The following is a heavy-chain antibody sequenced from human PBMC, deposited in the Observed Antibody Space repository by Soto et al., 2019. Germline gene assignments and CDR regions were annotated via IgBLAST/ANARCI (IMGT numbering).Heavy chain of an antibody. CDR1: GFTFSSYS. J-gene: IGHJ5*02. D-gene: IGHD3-10*01. CDR3: EREPQAILVIGCFDP. V-gene: IGHV3-48*02. CDR2: ISSSSSTI. Sequence: EVQLVESGGGLVQPGGSLRLSCAASGFTFSSYSMNWVRQAPGKGLEWVSYISSSSSTIYYADSVKGRFTISRDNAKNSLYLQMNSLRDEDTAVYYCEREPQAILVIGCFDPWGQGTLVTVSS.